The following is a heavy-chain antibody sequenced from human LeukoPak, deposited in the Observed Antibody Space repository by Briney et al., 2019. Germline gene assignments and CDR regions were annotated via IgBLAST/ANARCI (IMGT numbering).Heavy chain of an antibody. Sequence: SETLSLTCAVYGGSFSGYYWSWTRYPPWTALVLIGEINHSGSTNYNPSLKSRVTISVDTSKNQFSLKLSSVTAADTAVYYCARDCSGGSCYSFDYWGQGTLVTVSS. V-gene: IGHV4-34*01. CDR3: ARDCSGGSCYSFDY. J-gene: IGHJ4*02. CDR2: INHSGST. CDR1: GGSFSGYY. D-gene: IGHD2-15*01.